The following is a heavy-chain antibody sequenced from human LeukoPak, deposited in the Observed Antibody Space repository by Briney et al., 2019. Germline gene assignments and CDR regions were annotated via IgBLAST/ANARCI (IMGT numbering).Heavy chain of an antibody. V-gene: IGHV3-30-3*02. CDR3: AKPHRSGSYYNCDY. J-gene: IGHJ4*02. Sequence: TGGSLRLSCAASGFTFSSYAIHWVRQAPGKGLEWVAVISYDGSNKYYADSVKGRFTISRDNSKNTLYLQMNSLRAEDTAVYYCAKPHRSGSYYNCDYWGQGTLVTVSS. CDR1: GFTFSSYA. CDR2: ISYDGSNK. D-gene: IGHD3-10*01.